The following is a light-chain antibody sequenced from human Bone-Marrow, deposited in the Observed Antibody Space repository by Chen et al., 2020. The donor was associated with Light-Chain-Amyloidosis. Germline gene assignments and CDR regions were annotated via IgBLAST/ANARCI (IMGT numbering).Light chain of an antibody. Sequence: DIQMTQSPSALSASVGDRVTITCRANQTIRNYLHWYQQKPGKAPKLLIYTASRLRGRVPSRFSGSGSGTDFTLTINSLQPEDFATYYCQQSSSTFYTFGQGTKLE. CDR3: QQSSSTFYT. CDR1: QTIRNY. V-gene: IGKV1-39*01. CDR2: TAS. J-gene: IGKJ2*01.